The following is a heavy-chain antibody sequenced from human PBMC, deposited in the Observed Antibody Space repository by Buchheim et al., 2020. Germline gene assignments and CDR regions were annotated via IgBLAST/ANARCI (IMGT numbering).Heavy chain of an antibody. D-gene: IGHD3-3*01. CDR3: AKSDTIFGVVNPYYYYYGMDV. CDR1: GFTFSSYA. CDR2: ISGSGGST. Sequence: EVQLLESGGGLVQPGGSLRLSCAASGFTFSSYAMSWVRQAPGKGLEWVSAISGSGGSTYYADSVKGRFTISRDTSKNTLYLQMNSLRAEDTAVYYCAKSDTIFGVVNPYYYYYGMDVWGQGTT. J-gene: IGHJ6*02. V-gene: IGHV3-23*01.